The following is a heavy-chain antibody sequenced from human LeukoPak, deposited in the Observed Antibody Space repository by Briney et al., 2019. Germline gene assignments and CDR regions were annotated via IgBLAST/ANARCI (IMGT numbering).Heavy chain of an antibody. V-gene: IGHV3-30*18. CDR2: ISDDGRRK. Sequence: GRSLRLSCAASGFSFISYGMHWVRQAPGKGLEWVGVISDDGRRKDYADSVRGRFTISRDNSKDTLYLQMNSLRAEDTAVYYCAKRPSDYGDYVTYFDYWGQGTLVTVSS. CDR3: AKRPSDYGDYVTYFDY. D-gene: IGHD4-17*01. CDR1: GFSFISYG. J-gene: IGHJ4*02.